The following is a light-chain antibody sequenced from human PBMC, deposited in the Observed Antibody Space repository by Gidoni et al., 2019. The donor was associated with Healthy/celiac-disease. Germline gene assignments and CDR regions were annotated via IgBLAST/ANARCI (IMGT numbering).Light chain of an antibody. Sequence: QSVLTQPPSVSGAPGQSVTISCTGSSSNIGAGYDVHWYQQLPGTAPKLLIYGNSNRPSGVPDRFSGSKSGTSASLAITGLQAEDEADYYCQSYDSSLREVFGTGTKVTVL. V-gene: IGLV1-40*01. CDR2: GNS. CDR3: QSYDSSLREV. J-gene: IGLJ1*01. CDR1: SSNIGAGYD.